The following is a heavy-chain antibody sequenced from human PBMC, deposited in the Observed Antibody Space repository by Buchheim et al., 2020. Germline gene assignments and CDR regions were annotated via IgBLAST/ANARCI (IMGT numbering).Heavy chain of an antibody. CDR2: ISYDGSNK. J-gene: IGHJ4*02. CDR1: GFTFSSYG. D-gene: IGHD3-22*01. Sequence: QVQLVESGGGVVQPGRSLRLSCAASGFTFSSYGMHWVRQAPGKGLEWVAVISYDGSNKYYADSVKGRFTISRDNSKNTLYLQMNSLRAEDTAVYYCAKDGAYYDSSGYPDYWGQGTL. V-gene: IGHV3-30*18. CDR3: AKDGAYYDSSGYPDY.